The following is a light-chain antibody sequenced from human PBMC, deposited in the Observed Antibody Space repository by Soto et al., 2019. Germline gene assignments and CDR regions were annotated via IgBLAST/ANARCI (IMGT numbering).Light chain of an antibody. J-gene: IGKJ5*01. CDR3: QQSYNTPIT. CDR2: AAS. CDR1: QSISSW. Sequence: SVSTLSASVRDRVAITYRASQSISSWLAWYQQKPGKAPNLLIYAASNLQSGVPSRFSGSGSGTDFTLTISSLQPEDFATYYCQQSYNTPITFGQGTRLEI. V-gene: IGKV1-39*01.